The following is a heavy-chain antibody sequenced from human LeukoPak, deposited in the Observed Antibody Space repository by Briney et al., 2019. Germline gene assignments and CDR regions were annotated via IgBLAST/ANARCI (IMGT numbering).Heavy chain of an antibody. CDR3: ASAYGDYVSYFDY. D-gene: IGHD4-17*01. J-gene: IGHJ4*02. V-gene: IGHV1-69*05. CDR1: GGTFSSYA. Sequence: SVKVSCKASGGTFSSYAISWVRQAPGQGLEWMGGIVPIFGTANYAQKFQGRVTITTDESTSTAYMELSSLRSEDTAVYYCASAYGDYVSYFDYWGQGTLVTVSS. CDR2: IVPIFGTA.